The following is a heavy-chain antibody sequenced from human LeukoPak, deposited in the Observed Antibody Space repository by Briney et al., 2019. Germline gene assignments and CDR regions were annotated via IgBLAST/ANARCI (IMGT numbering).Heavy chain of an antibody. V-gene: IGHV4-38-2*02. CDR3: ARGGLATMASFDY. CDR1: GYSISSGYY. D-gene: IGHD5-24*01. J-gene: IGHJ4*02. CDR2: INHSGST. Sequence: PSETLSLTCTVSGYSISSGYYWSWIRQPPGKGLEWIGEINHSGSTNYNPSLKSRVTISVDTSKNQFSLKLSSVTAADTAVYYCARGGLATMASFDYWGQGTLVTVSS.